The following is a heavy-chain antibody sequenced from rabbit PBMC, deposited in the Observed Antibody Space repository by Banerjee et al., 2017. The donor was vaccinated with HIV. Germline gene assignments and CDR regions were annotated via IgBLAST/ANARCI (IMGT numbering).Heavy chain of an antibody. CDR3: ARDLTGVTGWNFNL. Sequence: QEQLEESGGDLVKPEGSLTLTCTASGFSFSNKYVMCWVRQAPGKGLELIACIYTSSSSTWYASWVNGRFTISRSTSLNTVTLQMTSLTAADTATYFCARDLTGVTGWNFNLWGPGTLVTVS. D-gene: IGHD7-1*01. CDR2: IYTSSSST. J-gene: IGHJ4*01. CDR1: GFSFSNKYV. V-gene: IGHV1S43*01.